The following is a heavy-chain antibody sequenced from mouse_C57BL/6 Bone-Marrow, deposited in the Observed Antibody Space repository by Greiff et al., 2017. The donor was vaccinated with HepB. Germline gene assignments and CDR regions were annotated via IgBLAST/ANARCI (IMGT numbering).Heavy chain of an antibody. CDR1: GYTFTSYW. CDR3: AREGFYYGSSYGYWYFDV. J-gene: IGHJ1*03. D-gene: IGHD1-1*01. Sequence: QVQLQQPGAELVKPGASVKMSCKASGYTFTSYWITWVKQRPGQGLEWIGDIYPGSGSTNYNEKFKSKATLTVDTSSSTAYMQLSSLTSEDSAVYYSAREGFYYGSSYGYWYFDVWGTGTAVTVSS. CDR2: IYPGSGST. V-gene: IGHV1-55*01.